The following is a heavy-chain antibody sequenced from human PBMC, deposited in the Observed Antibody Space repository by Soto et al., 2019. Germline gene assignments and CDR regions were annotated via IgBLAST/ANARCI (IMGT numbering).Heavy chain of an antibody. J-gene: IGHJ6*04. CDR1: RFTFSNAW. CDR2: IKSKTDGGTT. Sequence: EVQLVESGGGLVKPGGSLRLSCAASRFTFSNAWMSWVRQAPGKGLEWVGRIKSKTDGGTTDYAAPVKGRFSXXXXXSXXXXXXXMDSLKTEDTAVYYCTTDNCSGGRCTGWDVWGKGTTVTVSS. CDR3: TTDNCSGGRCTGWDV. D-gene: IGHD2-15*01. V-gene: IGHV3-15*01.